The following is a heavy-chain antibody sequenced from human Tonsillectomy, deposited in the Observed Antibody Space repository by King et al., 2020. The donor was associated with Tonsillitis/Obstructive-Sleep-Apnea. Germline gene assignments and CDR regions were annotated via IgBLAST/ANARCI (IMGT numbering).Heavy chain of an antibody. Sequence: QLVQSGGGLVKPGGSLRLSCATSGFTFNDYYMSWIRHAPGKGLEWVSYISSSGSYTNYADSVKGRFTISRDNAKNSLYLQLNSLRAEDTAVYYCARGSGYSYGRCDYWGQGTLVTVSS. CDR1: GFTFNDYY. V-gene: IGHV3-11*05. CDR2: ISSSGSYT. J-gene: IGHJ4*02. D-gene: IGHD5-18*01. CDR3: ARGSGYSYGRCDY.